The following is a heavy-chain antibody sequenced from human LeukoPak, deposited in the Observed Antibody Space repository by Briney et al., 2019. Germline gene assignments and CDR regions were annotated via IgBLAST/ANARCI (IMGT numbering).Heavy chain of an antibody. J-gene: IGHJ4*02. V-gene: IGHV3-53*01. D-gene: IGHD3-16*01. CDR1: GFTVSSNY. CDR2: IYDSGTT. CDR3: ASHWGGY. Sequence: PGGSLRLSCAASGFTVSSNYMSWVRQAPGKGLGWVSIIYDSGTTHYADSVKGRFTISRDNLKNTLYLQMNSLRAEDTAVYYCASHWGGYWGQGTLATVSS.